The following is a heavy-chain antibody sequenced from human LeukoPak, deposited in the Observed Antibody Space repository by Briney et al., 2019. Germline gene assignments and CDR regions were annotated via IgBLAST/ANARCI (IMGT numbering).Heavy chain of an antibody. CDR1: GFTFSSYA. J-gene: IGHJ3*02. CDR2: ISGSGGST. Sequence: GGSLRLSCAASGFTFSSYAMNWVRQAPGKGLEWVSAISGSGGSTYYADSVKGRFTISRDNSKNTLYLQMNSLRAEDTAVYYCAKGGRRWLQFAAFDIWGQGTMVTVSS. D-gene: IGHD5-24*01. CDR3: AKGGRRWLQFAAFDI. V-gene: IGHV3-23*01.